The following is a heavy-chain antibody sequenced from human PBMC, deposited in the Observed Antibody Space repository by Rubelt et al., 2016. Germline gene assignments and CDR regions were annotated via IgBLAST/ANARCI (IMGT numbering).Heavy chain of an antibody. CDR2: IYYSGST. V-gene: IGHV4-39*01. D-gene: IGHD1-26*01. CDR3: ASLYSGSYFGVRGADY. J-gene: IGHJ4*02. Sequence: GEGLEWIGSIYYSGSTYYNPSLKSRVTISVDTSKNQFSLKLSSVTAADTAVYYCASLYSGSYFGVRGADYWGQGTLVTVSS.